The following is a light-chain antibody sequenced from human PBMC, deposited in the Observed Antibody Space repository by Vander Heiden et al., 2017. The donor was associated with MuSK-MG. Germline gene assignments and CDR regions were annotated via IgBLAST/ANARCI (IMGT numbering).Light chain of an antibody. J-gene: IGKJ4*01. CDR1: QDIRNS. CDR2: GAV. Sequence: DIQMPQSPSSLSASVGDRVTITCRASQDIRNSLVWYQRKGGKAPKLLLSGAVRLESGVPSRFSGSGSGTEFTLTISSLQPEDFATYYCQQDDSPFFTFGGGTKVEVK. CDR3: QQDDSPFFT. V-gene: IGKV1-NL1*01.